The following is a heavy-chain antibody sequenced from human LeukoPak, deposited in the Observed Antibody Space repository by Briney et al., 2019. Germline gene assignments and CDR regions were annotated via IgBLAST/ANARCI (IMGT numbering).Heavy chain of an antibody. CDR3: ARGDPHYYYYGMDV. V-gene: IGHV3-30*03. Sequence: GGSLRLSCAASGFTFSSYSMNWVRQAPGKGLEWVAVISYDGSNKYYADSVKGRFTISRDNSKNTLYLQMNSLRAEDTAVYYCARGDPHYYYYGMDVWGQGTTVTVSS. J-gene: IGHJ6*02. CDR2: ISYDGSNK. CDR1: GFTFSSYS. D-gene: IGHD2-21*02.